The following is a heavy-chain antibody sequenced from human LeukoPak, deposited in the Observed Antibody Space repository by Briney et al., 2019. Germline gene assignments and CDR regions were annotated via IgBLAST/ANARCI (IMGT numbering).Heavy chain of an antibody. CDR3: ASPTTIFGVVPHGMDV. V-gene: IGHV3-7*01. CDR1: GFTFSSYW. J-gene: IGHJ6*02. D-gene: IGHD3-3*01. CDR2: IKQDGSEK. Sequence: PGGSLRLSCAASGFTFSSYWMSWVRQAPGKGLEWVANIKQDGSEKYYVDSVKGRFTISRDNAKNSLYLQMNGLRAEDTAVYYCASPTTIFGVVPHGMDVWGQGTTVTVSS.